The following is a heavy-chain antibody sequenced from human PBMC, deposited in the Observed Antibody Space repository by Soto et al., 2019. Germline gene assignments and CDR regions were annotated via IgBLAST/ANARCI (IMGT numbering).Heavy chain of an antibody. J-gene: IGHJ4*02. V-gene: IGHV4-34*01. CDR3: AREGGQLVRFDY. D-gene: IGHD6-6*01. CDR1: GGSFSGYY. Sequence: QVLLQQWGAGLLKPSETLSLTCAVYGGSFSGYYWTWIRQPPGKGLEWIGEINHSGSTNYNPSLKSRVTISVDTSKNRFSLKLSSVTAADTAVYFCAREGGQLVRFDYWGQGTLVTVSS. CDR2: INHSGST.